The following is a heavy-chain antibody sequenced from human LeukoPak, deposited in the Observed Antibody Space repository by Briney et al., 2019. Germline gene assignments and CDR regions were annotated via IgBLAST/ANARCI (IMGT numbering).Heavy chain of an antibody. CDR3: VNDYCGADCHF. V-gene: IGHV3-30*18. CDR2: ISYDGSNR. CDR1: GFTFSSYG. Sequence: GGSLRLSCAASGFTFSSYGMHWVRQAPGKGLEWVAVISYDGSNRYYADSVKGRFTISRDNSKNTLYLQMSSLRAEDTAVYFCVNDYCGADCHFWGQGTLVTVSS. J-gene: IGHJ4*02. D-gene: IGHD2-21*02.